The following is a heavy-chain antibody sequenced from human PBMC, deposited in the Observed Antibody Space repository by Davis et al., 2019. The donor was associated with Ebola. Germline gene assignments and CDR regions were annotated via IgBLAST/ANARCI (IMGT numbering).Heavy chain of an antibody. J-gene: IGHJ4*02. CDR2: IYYSGST. V-gene: IGHV4-59*01. CDR1: GGSISSYY. Sequence: GSLRLSCTVSGGSISSYYWSWIRQPPGKGLEWIGYIYYSGSTNYNPSLKSRVTISVDTSKNQFSLKLSSVTAADTAVYYCARVRGHYVWGSYRPYYFDYWGQGTLVTVSS. D-gene: IGHD3-16*02. CDR3: ARVRGHYVWGSYRPYYFDY.